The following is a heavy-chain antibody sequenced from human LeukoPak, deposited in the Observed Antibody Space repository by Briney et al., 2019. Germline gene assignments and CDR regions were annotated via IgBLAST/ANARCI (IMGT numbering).Heavy chain of an antibody. Sequence: GGSLRLSCAASGFTFDDYGMSWGRQAPGRGLEWVSGINWNSGSTGYADSVKGRFTISRDNAKNSLYLQMNSLRAEDTALYYCARDKDGSGSYYMSGFDYWGQGTLVTVSS. D-gene: IGHD3-10*01. CDR1: GFTFDDYG. J-gene: IGHJ4*02. CDR3: ARDKDGSGSYYMSGFDY. CDR2: INWNSGST. V-gene: IGHV3-20*04.